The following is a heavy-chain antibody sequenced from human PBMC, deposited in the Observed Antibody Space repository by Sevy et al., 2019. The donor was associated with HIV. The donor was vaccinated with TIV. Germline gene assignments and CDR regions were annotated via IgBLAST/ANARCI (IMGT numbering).Heavy chain of an antibody. Sequence: ASVKVSCKASGDTFTNNYIHWVRQAPGQGLEWMGMVDPSAGNTTYAQKFQGRVTMTRETSTSILYRELSSLRSEDTAVYYCVRADPDQHFDSWGQGTLVTVSS. CDR2: VDPSAGNT. V-gene: IGHV1-46*01. CDR3: VRADPDQHFDS. CDR1: GDTFTNNY. J-gene: IGHJ4*02.